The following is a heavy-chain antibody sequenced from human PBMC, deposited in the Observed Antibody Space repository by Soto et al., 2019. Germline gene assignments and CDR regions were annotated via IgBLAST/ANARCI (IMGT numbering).Heavy chain of an antibody. D-gene: IGHD3-22*01. CDR1: GFTFNNYG. Sequence: PGGSLRLSCVTSGFTFNNYGMHWVRQAPGKGLEWVALISIDGSNKYYGDSVKGRFTISRDNSKKTLYLQMNSLRGEDTAVYYCAKARADYYDTSGYPVDFWGQGALVTVSS. J-gene: IGHJ4*02. V-gene: IGHV3-30*18. CDR3: AKARADYYDTSGYPVDF. CDR2: ISIDGSNK.